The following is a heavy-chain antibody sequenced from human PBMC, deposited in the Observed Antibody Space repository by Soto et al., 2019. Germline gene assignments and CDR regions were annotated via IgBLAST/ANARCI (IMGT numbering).Heavy chain of an antibody. V-gene: IGHV3-9*01. Sequence: PGGSLRLSCAASGFTFDDYAMHWVRQAPGKGLEWVSGISWNSGSIGYADSVKGRFTISRDNAKNSLYLQMNSLRAEDTALYYCEKDTDYDFWSGYYNYWGQGTLVTVSS. CDR2: ISWNSGSI. CDR1: GFTFDDYA. J-gene: IGHJ4*02. CDR3: EKDTDYDFWSGYYNY. D-gene: IGHD3-3*01.